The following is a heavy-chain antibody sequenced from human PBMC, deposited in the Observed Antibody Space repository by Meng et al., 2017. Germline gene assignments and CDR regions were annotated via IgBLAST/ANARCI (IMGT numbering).Heavy chain of an antibody. CDR1: GGSFSGYY. CDR2: INHSGST. CDR3: ARGRYFDWLSYRYYFDY. V-gene: IGHV4-34*01. J-gene: IGHJ4*02. D-gene: IGHD3-9*01. Sequence: QGQLQQWGAGRLKPSEPLSPPCAVYGGSFSGYYWSWIRQPPGKGLEWIGEINHSGSTNYNPSLKSRVTISVDTSKNQFSLKLSSVTAADTAVYYCARGRYFDWLSYRYYFDYWGQGTLVTVSS.